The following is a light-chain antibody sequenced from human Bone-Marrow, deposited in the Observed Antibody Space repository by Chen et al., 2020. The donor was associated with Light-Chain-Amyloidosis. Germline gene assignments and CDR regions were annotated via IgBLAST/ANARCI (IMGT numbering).Light chain of an antibody. J-gene: IGLJ1*01. CDR2: EGS. V-gene: IGLV2-23*01. CDR3: LSYAGSFTFV. Sequence: QSALTQPASASGSPGQSITIPCTASSRDVATYKFVPWYQKHPGKAPKFIIYEGSKRPSGVSDRFSGSKSGKTASLTISGLQADDEADYYCLSYAGSFTFVFGTGTKVTV. CDR1: SRDVATYKF.